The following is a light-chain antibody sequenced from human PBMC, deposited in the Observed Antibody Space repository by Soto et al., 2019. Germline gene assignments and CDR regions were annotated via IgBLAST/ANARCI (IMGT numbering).Light chain of an antibody. CDR2: EVS. Sequence: QSVLTQPASVSGSPGQSITISCTGTSSDVGGYNYVSWYQQHPGKAPKVIIYEVSNWPSGVANRSSGSKSGNTASLAISGLQAEDEADYYCSSYTSSSTLSYVFGTGTKGTVL. CDR3: SSYTSSSTLSYV. J-gene: IGLJ1*01. CDR1: SSDVGGYNY. V-gene: IGLV2-14*01.